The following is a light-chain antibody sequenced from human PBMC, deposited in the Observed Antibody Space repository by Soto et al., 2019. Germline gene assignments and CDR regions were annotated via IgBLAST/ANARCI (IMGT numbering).Light chain of an antibody. CDR3: QQYNNWPPIT. CDR1: QSVRSK. J-gene: IGKJ5*01. V-gene: IGKV3-15*01. CDR2: GAS. Sequence: EVVMTQSPYTLSVSPVETVTLSFMASQSVRSKLAWYQQKPGQAPRLFIYGASTRATGIPARFSGSGSGTEFALTISSLQSEDFAIYYCQQYNNWPPITFGQGTRLEIK.